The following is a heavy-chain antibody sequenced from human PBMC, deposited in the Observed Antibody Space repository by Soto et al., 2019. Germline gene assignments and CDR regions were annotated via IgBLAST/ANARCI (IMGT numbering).Heavy chain of an antibody. Sequence: SETLSLTCTVSGGSITSTSYYWGWIRQPPGKGLEWVGSISYSGSTYYNPSLKSRVTISVDTSKNQFSLKLSSVTAADTALYYCARPRYFDWLAQEYNWFEPWGQGTRVTVSS. V-gene: IGHV4-39*01. CDR3: ARPRYFDWLAQEYNWFEP. J-gene: IGHJ5*02. CDR2: ISYSGST. D-gene: IGHD3-9*01. CDR1: GGSITSTSYY.